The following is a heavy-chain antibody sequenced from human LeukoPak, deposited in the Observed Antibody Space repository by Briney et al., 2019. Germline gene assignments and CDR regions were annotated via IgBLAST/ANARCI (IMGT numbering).Heavy chain of an antibody. V-gene: IGHV3-48*03. CDR2: ISSSGSTI. Sequence: GGSLRLSCAASGFTFSSCEMNWVRQAPGKGLEWVSYISSSGSTIYYADSVKGRFTISRDNAKNSLYLQMNSLRAEDTAVYYCARDRATIDYWGQGTLVTVSS. D-gene: IGHD1-14*01. J-gene: IGHJ4*02. CDR1: GFTFSSCE. CDR3: ARDRATIDY.